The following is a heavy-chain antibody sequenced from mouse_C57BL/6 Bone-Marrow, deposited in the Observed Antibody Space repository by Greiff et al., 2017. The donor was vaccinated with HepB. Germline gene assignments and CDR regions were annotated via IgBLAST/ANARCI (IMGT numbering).Heavy chain of an antibody. Sequence: EVMLVESGAGLVKPGGSLKLSCAASGFTFSSYAMSWVRQTPEKRLEWVAYISSGGDYIYYADTVKGRFTISRDNARNTLYLQMSSLKSEDTAMYYCTRDGPSWFAYWGQGTLVTVSA. CDR1: GFTFSSYA. V-gene: IGHV5-9-1*02. D-gene: IGHD2-3*01. J-gene: IGHJ3*01. CDR3: TRDGPSWFAY. CDR2: ISSGGDYI.